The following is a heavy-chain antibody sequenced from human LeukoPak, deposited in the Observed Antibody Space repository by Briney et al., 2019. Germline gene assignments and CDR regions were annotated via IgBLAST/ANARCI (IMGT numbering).Heavy chain of an antibody. D-gene: IGHD6-19*01. Sequence: SQTLTLTCAVSGVSIISGGYSWSWIRQPPGKGLEWIGYIYHSGSTYYNPSLKSRVTISVDTSKNQFSLKLSSVTAADTAVYYCARDGSSGWYDSLFDYWGQGTLVTVSS. J-gene: IGHJ4*02. CDR3: ARDGSSGWYDSLFDY. CDR2: IYHSGST. V-gene: IGHV4-30-2*01. CDR1: GVSIISGGYS.